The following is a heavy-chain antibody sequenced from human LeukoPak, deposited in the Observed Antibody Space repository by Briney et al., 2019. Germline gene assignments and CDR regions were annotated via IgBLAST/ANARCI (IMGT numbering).Heavy chain of an antibody. Sequence: GGSLRLSCAASGFTFSTSSMNWVRQAPGKGLEWASYIRSSSTTIYYADSVKGRFTISRDNAKNSLYLQMNSLRAEDTAVYFCARDSRSHCGTAACDYWGQGTLVTVSS. CDR3: ARDSRSHCGTAACDY. D-gene: IGHD2-8*02. J-gene: IGHJ4*02. V-gene: IGHV3-48*01. CDR1: GFTFSTSS. CDR2: IRSSSTTI.